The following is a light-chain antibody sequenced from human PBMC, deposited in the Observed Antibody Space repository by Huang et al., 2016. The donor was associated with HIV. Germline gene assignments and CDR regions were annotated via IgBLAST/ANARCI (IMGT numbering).Light chain of an antibody. V-gene: IGKV3-11*01. CDR1: QSVGNY. CDR2: DKS. J-gene: IGKJ4*01. CDR3: QQRSSGVT. Sequence: IVLTQSPATLSWYPGERVTLSCRASQSVGNYIAWYQQHPGQSPKLLIYDKSNRATGTPCRFSGSGSGTDFTLTISSLQSEDFAVYYCQQRSSGVTFGGGTKVQVK.